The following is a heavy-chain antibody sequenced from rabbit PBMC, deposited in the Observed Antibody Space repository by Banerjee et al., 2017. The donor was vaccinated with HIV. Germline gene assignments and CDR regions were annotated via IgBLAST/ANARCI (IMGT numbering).Heavy chain of an antibody. CDR3: ARHGSSSVWGGDL. Sequence: RQAPGKGLEWIACINTSSGSTVYATWAKGRFTISRTSSTTVALQMTSLTAADTATYFCARHGSSSVWGGDLWGPGTLVTVS. J-gene: IGHJ4*01. D-gene: IGHD4-1*01. V-gene: IGHV1S40*01. CDR2: INTSSGST.